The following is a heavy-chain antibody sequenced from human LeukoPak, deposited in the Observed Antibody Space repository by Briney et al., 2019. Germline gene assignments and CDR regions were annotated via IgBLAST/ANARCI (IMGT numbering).Heavy chain of an antibody. CDR1: GFTFSSYA. V-gene: IGHV3-23*01. CDR3: AKDLGGYYYDSSGSYY. CDR2: ISGSGGST. Sequence: PGGSLRLSCAASGFTFSSYAMSWVRQAPGKGLEWVSAISGSGGSTYYADSVKGRFTISRDNSKNTLYLQMNSLRAEDTAVYYCAKDLGGYYYDSSGSYYWGQGTLVTVSS. D-gene: IGHD3-22*01. J-gene: IGHJ4*02.